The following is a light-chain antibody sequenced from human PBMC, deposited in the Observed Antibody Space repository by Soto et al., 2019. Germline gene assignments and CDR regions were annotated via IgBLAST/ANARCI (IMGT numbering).Light chain of an antibody. CDR3: SSYTTSSTRV. J-gene: IGLJ3*02. V-gene: IGLV2-14*01. Sequence: SALTQPAAVSGSPGQSITISCTGTSSDVGYYNYVSWFQQHPGKAPKLLIYEVSNRPSGVSNRFSGSKSGNTASLTISGLQAEDEADYYCSSYTTSSTRVFGGGTKLTVL. CDR2: EVS. CDR1: SSDVGYYNY.